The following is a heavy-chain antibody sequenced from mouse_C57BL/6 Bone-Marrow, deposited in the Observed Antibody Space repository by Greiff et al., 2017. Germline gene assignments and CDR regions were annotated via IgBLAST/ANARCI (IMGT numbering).Heavy chain of an antibody. V-gene: IGHV14-4*01. CDR2: IDPENGDT. CDR3: LYYDYEAWFAY. J-gene: IGHJ3*01. CDR1: GFNIKDDY. Sequence: EVQLQDSGAELVRPGASVKLSCTASGFNIKDDYMHWVKQRPEQGLEWIGWIDPENGDTEYASKFQGKATITADTSSNTAYLQLSSLTSEDTAVYYCLYYDYEAWFAYWGQGTLVTVSA. D-gene: IGHD2-4*01.